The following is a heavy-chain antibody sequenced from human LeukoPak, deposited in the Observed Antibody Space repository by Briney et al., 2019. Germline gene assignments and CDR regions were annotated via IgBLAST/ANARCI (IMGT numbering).Heavy chain of an antibody. V-gene: IGHV1-2*04. J-gene: IGHJ4*02. D-gene: IGHD3-9*01. CDR1: GYIFTSYY. CDR3: ARSLQTGYDY. CDR2: INPNSGGT. Sequence: ASMKVSCKASGYIFTSYYMHWVRQAPGQGLEWMGWINPNSGGTNYAQKFQGWVTMTRDTSISTAYMELSRLRSDDTAVYYCARSLQTGYDYWGQATLVTVSS.